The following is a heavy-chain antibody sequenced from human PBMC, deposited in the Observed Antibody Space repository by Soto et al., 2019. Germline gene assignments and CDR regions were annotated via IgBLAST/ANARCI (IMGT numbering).Heavy chain of an antibody. D-gene: IGHD2-8*02. J-gene: IGHJ4*02. CDR1: GFTVSTYG. V-gene: IGHV3-30*03. Sequence: QVQLVESGGGVVQPGRSLRLSCAVSGFTVSTYGMHWVRQAPGKGLEWVAVISRDGGTKYYVDSVKGRFTISRDNSRNTLFLETNSLRSDDMAVYYCTGEVASGYWGQGTLVTVSS. CDR2: ISRDGGTK. CDR3: TGEVASGY.